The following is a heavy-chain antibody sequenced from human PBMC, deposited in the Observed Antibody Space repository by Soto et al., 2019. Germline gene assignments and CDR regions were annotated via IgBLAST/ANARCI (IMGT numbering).Heavy chain of an antibody. V-gene: IGHV3-7*01. CDR3: ARDVEYSSSPVYYGMDV. CDR2: IKQDGSEK. J-gene: IGHJ6*02. Sequence: GGSLRLSCAASGFTFSSYWMSWVRQAPGKGLEWVANIKQDGSEKYYVDSVKGRFTISRDNAKNSLYLQMNSLGAEDTAVYFCARDVEYSSSPVYYGMDVWGQGTTVTVSS. D-gene: IGHD6-6*01. CDR1: GFTFSSYW.